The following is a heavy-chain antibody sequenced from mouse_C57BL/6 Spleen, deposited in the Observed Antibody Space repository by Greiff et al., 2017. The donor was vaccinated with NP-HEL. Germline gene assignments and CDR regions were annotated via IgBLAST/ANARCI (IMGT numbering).Heavy chain of an antibody. V-gene: IGHV1-69*01. CDR2: IDPSDSYT. Sequence: VQLQQSGAELVMPGASVKLSCKASGYTFTSYWMHWVKQRPGQGLEWIGEIDPSDSYTNYNQKFKGKSTLTVDKSSSTAYMQLSSLTSEDSAVYYCASEGAGGSWFAYWGQGTLVTVSA. J-gene: IGHJ3*01. CDR3: ASEGAGGSWFAY. CDR1: GYTFTSYW.